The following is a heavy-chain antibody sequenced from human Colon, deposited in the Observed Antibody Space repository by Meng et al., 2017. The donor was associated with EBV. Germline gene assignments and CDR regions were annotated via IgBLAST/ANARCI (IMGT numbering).Heavy chain of an antibody. D-gene: IGHD4-17*01. V-gene: IGHV4-34*01. CDR2: INHSGST. J-gene: IGHJ4*02. CDR1: GGSFSGYY. Sequence: QVQLQQWGAGLLKPSGXLSLTCAVXGGSFSGYYWTWIRQPPGKGLEWIGEINHSGSTNYNPSLKSRVTISVDTSKNQFSLKVTSVTAADTAVYYCARYRLQNDYGDQLYYFDYLGQGSLVTVSS. CDR3: ARYRLQNDYGDQLYYFDY.